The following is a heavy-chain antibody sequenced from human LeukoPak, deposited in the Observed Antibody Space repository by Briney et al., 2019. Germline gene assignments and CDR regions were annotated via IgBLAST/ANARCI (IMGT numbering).Heavy chain of an antibody. CDR3: ARDSLSYIEIYPLLTGYSIDY. CDR1: GFTFSSYA. V-gene: IGHV3-30-3*01. D-gene: IGHD3-9*01. J-gene: IGHJ4*02. Sequence: PGGSLRLSCAASGFTFSSYAMSWVRQAPGKGLEWVAVISYDGSNKYYADSVKGRFTISRDNSKNTLYLQMNSLRAEDTAVYYCARDSLSYIEIYPLLTGYSIDYWGQGTLVTVSS. CDR2: ISYDGSNK.